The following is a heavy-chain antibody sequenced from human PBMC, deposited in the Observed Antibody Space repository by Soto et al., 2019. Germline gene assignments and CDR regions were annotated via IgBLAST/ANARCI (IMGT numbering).Heavy chain of an antibody. CDR1: GFTFSSYW. D-gene: IGHD3-3*01. J-gene: IGHJ6*02. CDR3: ARDGSYDFWSGYYSSVLSGMDV. CDR2: INSDGSST. V-gene: IGHV3-74*01. Sequence: AGGSLRLSCAASGFTFSSYWMHWVRQAPGKGLVWVSRINSDGSSTSYADSVKGRFTISRDNAKNTLYLQMNSLRAEDTAVYYCARDGSYDFWSGYYSSVLSGMDVWGQGTTVTVSS.